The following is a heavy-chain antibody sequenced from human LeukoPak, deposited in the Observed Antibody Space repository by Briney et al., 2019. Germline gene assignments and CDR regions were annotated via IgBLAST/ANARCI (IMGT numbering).Heavy chain of an antibody. CDR3: ARTDPNMVRGVIT. J-gene: IGHJ4*02. V-gene: IGHV4-34*01. CDR2: INHSGST. D-gene: IGHD3-10*01. CDR1: GGSFSGYY. Sequence: SETLSLTCAVYGGSFSGYYWSWIRQPPGKGLEWIGEINHSGSTNYNPSLKSRVTISVDTSKNQFSLKLSSVTAADTAVYYCARTDPNMVRGVITWGQGTLVTVSS.